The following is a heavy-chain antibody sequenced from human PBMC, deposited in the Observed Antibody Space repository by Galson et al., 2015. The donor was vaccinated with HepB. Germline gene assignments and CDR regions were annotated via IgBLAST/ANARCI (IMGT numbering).Heavy chain of an antibody. CDR3: ATISGGDFWSGYYSGGNWFDP. CDR1: GGTFSSYA. Sequence: SVKVSCKASGGTFSSYAISWVRQAPGQGLEWMGGIIPIFGTANYAQKFQGRVTITADESTSTAYMELSSLRSEDTAVYYCATISGGDFWSGYYSGGNWFDPWGQGTLVTVSS. CDR2: IIPIFGTA. D-gene: IGHD3-3*01. V-gene: IGHV1-69*13. J-gene: IGHJ5*02.